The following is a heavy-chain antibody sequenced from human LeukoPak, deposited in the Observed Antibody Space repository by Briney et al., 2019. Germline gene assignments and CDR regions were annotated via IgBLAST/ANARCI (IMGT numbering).Heavy chain of an antibody. J-gene: IGHJ3*02. CDR3: SAAAGDAFDM. D-gene: IGHD6-13*01. CDR2: ISGSGGST. CDR1: VFTFSSYA. Sequence: GGSLRLSCAASVFTFSSYAMSWVRHAPGRGLEWVSAISGSGGSTYYADSVKRQFTISRHNSKNTLYLQMNSLRAEDKAVYYCSAAAGDAFDMWGQGTMLTVYS. V-gene: IGHV3-23*01.